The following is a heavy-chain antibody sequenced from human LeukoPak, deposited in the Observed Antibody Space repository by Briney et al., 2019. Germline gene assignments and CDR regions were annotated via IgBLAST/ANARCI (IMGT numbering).Heavy chain of an antibody. J-gene: IGHJ1*01. CDR3: TRAYCGGDCYFQH. D-gene: IGHD2-21*02. CDR1: GVSIGDYA. V-gene: IGHV3-49*04. CDR2: IRSKAYGGTT. Sequence: GGSLRLSCTASGVSIGDYAMSWVRQAPGKGLEWVVFIRSKAYGGTTEYAASVKGRFTITRDDSKSIAYLQMNSLKTEDTAVYYCTRAYCGGDCYFQHWGQGTLVTVSS.